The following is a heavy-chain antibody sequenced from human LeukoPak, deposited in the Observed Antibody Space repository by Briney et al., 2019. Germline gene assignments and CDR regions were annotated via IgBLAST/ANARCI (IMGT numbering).Heavy chain of an antibody. D-gene: IGHD5-12*01. V-gene: IGHV4-34*01. CDR1: GGSFSGYY. CDR3: ARARRGYVRLDY. CDR2: IYHSGST. Sequence: SETLSLTCEVSGGSFSGYYWTCIRQSPGKGLEWIGEIYHSGSTNYNPSLMRRVTMSVDTSKNQFSLSLTAVTDADTALYYCARARRGYVRLDYWGQGTLVTVSS. J-gene: IGHJ4*02.